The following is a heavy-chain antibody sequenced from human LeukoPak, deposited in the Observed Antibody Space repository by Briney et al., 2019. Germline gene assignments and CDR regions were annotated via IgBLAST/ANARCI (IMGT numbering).Heavy chain of an antibody. J-gene: IGHJ6*02. CDR2: ISSSGSTI. V-gene: IGHV3-11*04. CDR1: GFTFSDYY. CDR3: ARGPRGSGAFALYYYYGMDV. D-gene: IGHD3-10*01. Sequence: GGSLRLSCAASGFTFSDYYMSWIRQAPGKGLEWVSYISSSGSTIYYADSVKGRFTISRDNAKNSLYLQMNSLRAEDTAVYYCARGPRGSGAFALYYYYGMDVWGQGTTVTVSS.